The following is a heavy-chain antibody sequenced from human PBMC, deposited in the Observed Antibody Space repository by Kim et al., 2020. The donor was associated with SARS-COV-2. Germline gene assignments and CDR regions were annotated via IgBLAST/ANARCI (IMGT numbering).Heavy chain of an antibody. CDR1: GGSISSGGYY. J-gene: IGHJ4*02. Sequence: SETLSLTCTVSGGSISSGGYYWSWIRQHPGKGLEWIGYIYYSGSTYYNPSLKSRVTISVDTSKNQFSLKLSSVTAADTAVYYCARDPVVYCSGGSCYSGAFDYWGQGTLVTVSS. D-gene: IGHD2-15*01. V-gene: IGHV4-31*03. CDR3: ARDPVVYCSGGSCYSGAFDY. CDR2: IYYSGST.